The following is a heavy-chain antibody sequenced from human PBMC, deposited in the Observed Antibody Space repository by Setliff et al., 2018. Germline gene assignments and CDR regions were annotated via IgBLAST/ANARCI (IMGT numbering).Heavy chain of an antibody. V-gene: IGHV4-59*02. CDR2: IYHNGNT. CDR3: ARDRTAYSYGLDV. Sequence: SETLSLTCTVSGGSVSPYFWSWIRQLPGKGLQWIGYIYHNGNTNFNPSLKSRVNMSIDTSKNQFALNLKSVTAADTAVYYCARDRTAYSYGLDVWGQGTTVTVSS. D-gene: IGHD5-18*01. CDR1: GGSVSPYF. J-gene: IGHJ6*02.